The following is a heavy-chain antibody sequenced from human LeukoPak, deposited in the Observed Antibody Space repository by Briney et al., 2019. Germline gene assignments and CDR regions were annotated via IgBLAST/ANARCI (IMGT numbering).Heavy chain of an antibody. Sequence: PSETLSLTCTVSGGSVSSSNYYWTWIRQYPGKGLDWIGYIYYTGSTNYNPSFKSRVTMSVDTSKNLFSLKLSSVTAADTALYYCAAVVASTLTLNNWGQGTLVTVSP. V-gene: IGHV4-61*01. CDR1: GGSVSSSNYY. D-gene: IGHD2-15*01. J-gene: IGHJ4*02. CDR3: AAVVASTLTLNN. CDR2: IYYTGST.